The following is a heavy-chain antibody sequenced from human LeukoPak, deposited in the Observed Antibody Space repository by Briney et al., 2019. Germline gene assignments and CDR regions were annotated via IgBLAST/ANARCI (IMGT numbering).Heavy chain of an antibody. V-gene: IGHV4-4*02. D-gene: IGHD3-22*01. CDR2: IYHSGST. CDR1: GFTFSSYG. CDR3: ARTSPYYYDSSGQQAFDI. J-gene: IGHJ3*02. Sequence: PGGSLRLSCAASGFTFSSYGMHWVRQAPGKGLEWIGEIYHSGSTNYNPSLKSRVTISVDKSKNQFSLKLSSVTAADTAVYYCARTSPYYYDSSGQQAFDIWGQGTMVTVSS.